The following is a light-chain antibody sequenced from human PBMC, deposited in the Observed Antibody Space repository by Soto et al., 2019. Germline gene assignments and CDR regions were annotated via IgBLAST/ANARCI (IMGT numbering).Light chain of an antibody. CDR3: QQYEIYPLT. V-gene: IGKV1-5*03. CDR1: QKINTW. J-gene: IGKJ4*01. Sequence: IQMTQSPSTLSAYVGDRVTITCRASQKINTWVAWYQQRPGKAPQLLIYEASSLEPGVPSRFGGSGSGTDFTLTISSLQPDDFATYYCQQYEIYPLTFGGGTHVE. CDR2: EAS.